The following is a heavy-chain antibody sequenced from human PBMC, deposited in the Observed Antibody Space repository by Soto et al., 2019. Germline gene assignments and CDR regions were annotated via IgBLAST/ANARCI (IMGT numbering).Heavy chain of an antibody. CDR1: GFTFSSYA. V-gene: IGHV3-30-3*01. J-gene: IGHJ2*01. CDR3: SRVPGYGGFNWSFDL. D-gene: IGHD4-17*01. CDR2: ISNDGNNK. Sequence: QVQLAESGGGAVQPGRSLRLSCAASGFTFSSYAMQWVRQAPGEGLQWVAVISNDGNNKDHADSVKGRFTISRDNSKNTLYLQMNSLRTEDTAVYYCSRVPGYGGFNWSFDLWCRGTLVTVSS.